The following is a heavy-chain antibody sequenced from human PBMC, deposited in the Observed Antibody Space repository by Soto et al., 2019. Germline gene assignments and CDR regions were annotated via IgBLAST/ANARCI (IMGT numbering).Heavy chain of an antibody. J-gene: IGHJ4*02. Sequence: SETLSLTCTVSGGSVSSGSYYWSWIRQPPGKGLEWIGYIYYSGSTNFNPSLKSRVTTSVDTSKNQFSLKLSSVTAADTAVYYCARGRSSGWSFGDFDYWGQGTLVTVSS. D-gene: IGHD6-19*01. CDR3: ARGRSSGWSFGDFDY. CDR2: IYYSGST. V-gene: IGHV4-61*01. CDR1: GGSVSSGSYY.